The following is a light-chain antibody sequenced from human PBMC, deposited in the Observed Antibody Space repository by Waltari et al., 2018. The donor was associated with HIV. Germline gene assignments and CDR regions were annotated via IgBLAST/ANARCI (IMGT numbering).Light chain of an antibody. CDR3: QQYGISPIT. V-gene: IGKV3-20*01. CDR2: EAS. CDR1: QSVNTNY. J-gene: IGKJ5*01. Sequence: EVVLTQSPGTVSLSPGERATLSCRASQSVNTNYLAWYQQKPGQAPRLLIYEASGRATGIPDRFSGSGSVTDFTLTISRVEPEDFAVYFCQQYGISPITFGQGTRLE.